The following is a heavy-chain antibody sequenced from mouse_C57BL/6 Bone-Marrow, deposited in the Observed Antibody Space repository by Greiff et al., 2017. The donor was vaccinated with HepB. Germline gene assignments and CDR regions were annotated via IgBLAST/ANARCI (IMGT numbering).Heavy chain of an antibody. J-gene: IGHJ2*01. CDR3: ARGDLGYYGSSYYFDY. D-gene: IGHD1-1*01. CDR1: GYTFTDYN. Sequence: EVKVVESGPELVKPGASVKMSCKASGYTFTDYNMHWVKQSHGKSLEWIGYINPNNGGTSYNQKFKGKATLTVNKSSSTAYMELRSLTSEDSAVYYGARGDLGYYGSSYYFDYWGQGTTLTVSS. CDR2: INPNNGGT. V-gene: IGHV1-22*01.